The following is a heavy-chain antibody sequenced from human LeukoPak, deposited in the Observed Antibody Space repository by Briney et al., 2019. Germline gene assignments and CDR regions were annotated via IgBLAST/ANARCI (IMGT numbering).Heavy chain of an antibody. J-gene: IGHJ5*02. D-gene: IGHD6-13*01. CDR1: GGSISSDTYY. CDR3: ARGQQWFDP. V-gene: IGHV4-39*07. CDR2: IYYSGST. Sequence: SETLSLTCTVSGGSISSDTYYWGWIRQPPGKGLEWIGTIYYSGSTYYNPSLKSRVTISLDTSKNQFSLKLTSVTAADTAVYYCARGQQWFDPWGQGTLVTVSS.